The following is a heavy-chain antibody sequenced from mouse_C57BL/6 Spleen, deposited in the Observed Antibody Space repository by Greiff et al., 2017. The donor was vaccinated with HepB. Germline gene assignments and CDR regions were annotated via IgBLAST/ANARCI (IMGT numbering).Heavy chain of an antibody. CDR1: GFTFNTYA. Sequence: DVNVVESGGGLVQPKGSLKLSCAASGFTFNTYAMHWVRQAPGKGLEWVARIRSKSSNYATYYADSVKDRFTISRDDSQSMLYLQMNNLKTEDTAMYYCVRDPYYYGSSSLMDYWGQGTSVTVSS. D-gene: IGHD1-1*01. V-gene: IGHV10-3*01. J-gene: IGHJ4*01. CDR2: IRSKSSNYAT. CDR3: VRDPYYYGSSSLMDY.